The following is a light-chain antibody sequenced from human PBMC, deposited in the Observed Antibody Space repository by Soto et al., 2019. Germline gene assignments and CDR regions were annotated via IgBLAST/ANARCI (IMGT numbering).Light chain of an antibody. V-gene: IGLV1-47*01. CDR2: KPY. CDR1: SSNIGSNF. CDR3: AAWDDSLRWV. J-gene: IGLJ3*02. Sequence: QSVLPQPPSASGTPGQRVTISCSGSSSNIGSNFVYWYQQLPGTAPKLLIFKPYQRPPGVPDRFSGSKSGTSASLAISGLRTEDEADYYCAAWDDSLRWVFGGGTKVTVL.